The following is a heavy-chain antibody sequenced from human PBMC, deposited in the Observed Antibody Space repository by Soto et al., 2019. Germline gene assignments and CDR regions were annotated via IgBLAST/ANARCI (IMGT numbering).Heavy chain of an antibody. D-gene: IGHD6-19*01. J-gene: IGHJ4*01. V-gene: IGHV4-59*08. CDR1: GGSISSNY. CDR3: ASYSSYHYYYAH. CDR2: IYYSGST. Sequence: PSENLSLTCTVSGGSISSNYWSWIRQPPGKGLEWIGYIYYSGSTNYNPSLKSRVTISVDTSKNQFSLKLSSVTAADTAVYYCASYSSYHYYYAHSGHGTLATVFS.